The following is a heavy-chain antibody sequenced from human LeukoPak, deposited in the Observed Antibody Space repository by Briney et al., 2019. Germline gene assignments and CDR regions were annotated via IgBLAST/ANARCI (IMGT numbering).Heavy chain of an antibody. CDR1: GFTFSSYG. CDR3: TRVKYITWRMTDY. CDR2: ITWNGGST. D-gene: IGHD6-6*01. J-gene: IGHJ4*02. V-gene: IGHV3-20*04. Sequence: GGTLRLSCAASGFTFSSYGMSWVGQAPGKGVEWISGITWNGGSTGYAGAVKGRFAISRDNAKKSLYLQMNRLRVEDTAFYYCTRVKYITWRMTDYWGQGTLVTVSS.